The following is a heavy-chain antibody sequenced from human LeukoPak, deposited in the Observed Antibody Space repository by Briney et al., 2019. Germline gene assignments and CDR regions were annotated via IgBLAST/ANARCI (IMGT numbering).Heavy chain of an antibody. D-gene: IGHD3-22*01. CDR3: AKDANYYDSSGYYY. CDR1: GFTFSSYE. CDR2: ISSSGSTT. Sequence: GGSLRLSCAASGFTFSSYEMNWVRQAPGKGLEWVSYISSSGSTTYYADSVKGRFTISRDNSKNTLYLQMYSLRAEDTAVYYCAKDANYYDSSGYYYWGQGTLVTVSS. V-gene: IGHV3-48*03. J-gene: IGHJ4*02.